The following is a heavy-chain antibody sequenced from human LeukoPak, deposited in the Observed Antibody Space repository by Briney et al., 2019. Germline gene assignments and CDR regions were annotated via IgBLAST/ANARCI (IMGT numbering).Heavy chain of an antibody. CDR3: ARTSYSGSYSTKYYYFDY. V-gene: IGHV2-70*04. J-gene: IGHJ4*02. CDR2: IDWDDDK. Sequence: SGPTLLNPTQTLTLTCTFSGFSLRTSGMRVSWIRQPPGKALEWLSLIDWDDDKFYSTSLKTRLTISKDTSKNQVVLTMTNMDPVDTATYYCARTSYSGSYSTKYYYFDYWGQGTLVTVSS. CDR1: GFSLRTSGMR. D-gene: IGHD1-26*01.